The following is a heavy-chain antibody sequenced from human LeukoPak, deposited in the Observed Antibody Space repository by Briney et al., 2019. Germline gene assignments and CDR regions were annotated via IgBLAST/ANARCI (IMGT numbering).Heavy chain of an antibody. CDR3: ARRAGGYSHPYDY. Sequence: GGSLRLSCATSGFTFSSYTMNWVRQAPGKGLLWVSYIDSSGSTIYYADSVKGRFTISRDNAKNSLYLQMNSLRAEDTAVYYCARRAGGYSHPYDYWGQGILVTVSS. CDR2: IDSSGSTI. V-gene: IGHV3-48*01. CDR1: GFTFSSYT. D-gene: IGHD4-23*01. J-gene: IGHJ4*02.